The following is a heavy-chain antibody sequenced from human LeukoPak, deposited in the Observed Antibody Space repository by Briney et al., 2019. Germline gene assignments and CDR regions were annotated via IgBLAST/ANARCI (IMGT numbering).Heavy chain of an antibody. J-gene: IGHJ2*01. Sequence: GGSLRLSCEASGLTFSSHPMHWVRQAPGKGLEYVSTISSNGLITYYANSVKGRFTISRDNSKNTLYLQMGSLRAEDMAVYYCVARRGVSDWYFDPWGRGTLVTVSS. D-gene: IGHD3-10*01. CDR2: ISSNGLIT. CDR3: VARRGVSDWYFDP. V-gene: IGHV3-64*01. CDR1: GLTFSSHP.